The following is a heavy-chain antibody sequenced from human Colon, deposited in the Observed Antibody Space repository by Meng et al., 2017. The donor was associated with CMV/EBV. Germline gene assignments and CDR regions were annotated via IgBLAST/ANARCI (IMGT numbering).Heavy chain of an antibody. CDR1: GATFSIYS. CDR2: INPNSGDT. Sequence: VQLEQSGAEVKKPGSSVKVSVKASGATFSIYSLPWVRQAPGQGLEWMGWINPNSGDTKYAQKFQGRVTMTRDTSISTAYLELSRLRYDDTAVYYCARAGFDMWGQGSMVTVSS. J-gene: IGHJ3*02. CDR3: ARAGFDM. V-gene: IGHV1-2*02.